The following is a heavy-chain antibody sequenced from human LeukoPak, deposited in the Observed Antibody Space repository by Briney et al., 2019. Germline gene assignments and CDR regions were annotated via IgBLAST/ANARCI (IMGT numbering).Heavy chain of an antibody. CDR1: GFTFNTYS. CDR3: ARGPLYVLWFGELPNWFDP. V-gene: IGHV4-34*01. Sequence: GSLRLSCAASGFTFNTYSMNWVRQAPGKGLEWIGEINHSGSTNYNPSLKSRVTISVDTSKNQFSLKLSSVTAADTAVYYCARGPLYVLWFGELPNWFDPWGQGTLVTVSS. D-gene: IGHD3-10*01. J-gene: IGHJ5*02. CDR2: INHSGST.